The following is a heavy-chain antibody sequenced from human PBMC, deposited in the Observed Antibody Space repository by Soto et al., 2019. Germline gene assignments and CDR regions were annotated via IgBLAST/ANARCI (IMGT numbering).Heavy chain of an antibody. J-gene: IGHJ5*02. Sequence: GGSLRLSCVASGFNFRTYGMHWLRQAPGKGLECVANIFYDGISKYYADAVRGRFSVTRDNSKNTLDLQMTSLKEEDTAVYYCARDRQQWLTSSRDPCGQGTLVTVYS. CDR1: GFNFRTYG. CDR2: IFYDGISK. CDR3: ARDRQQWLTSSRDP. V-gene: IGHV3-30*03. D-gene: IGHD6-19*01.